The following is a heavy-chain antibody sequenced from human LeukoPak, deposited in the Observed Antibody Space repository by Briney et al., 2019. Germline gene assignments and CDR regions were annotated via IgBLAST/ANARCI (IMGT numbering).Heavy chain of an antibody. V-gene: IGHV3-74*01. J-gene: IGHJ4*02. CDR2: INGDGSTT. D-gene: IGHD3-10*02. CDR3: ARDRYYVPDN. CDR1: GFTFNTNW. Sequence: PGGSLRLSCAASGFTFNTNWMHWVRQAPGKGLVWVSCINGDGSTTTYADSVKGRFTISRDNAKNTVYLQINNLRAEDTAVYYCARDRYYVPDNWGQGTLVTVS.